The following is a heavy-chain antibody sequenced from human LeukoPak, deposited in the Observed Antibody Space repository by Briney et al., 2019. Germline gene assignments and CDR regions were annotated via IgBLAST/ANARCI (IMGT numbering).Heavy chain of an antibody. Sequence: GESLKISCKGSGYNFTTYWIGWVRQMPGKGLEWMGIIYPGDSDTRYSPSFQGQVTISADKSISTAYLQWSSLKASDIAMYYCARQEAAAFDCWGQGTLVTVSS. J-gene: IGHJ4*02. CDR3: ARQEAAAFDC. D-gene: IGHD6-13*01. CDR1: GYNFTTYW. CDR2: IYPGDSDT. V-gene: IGHV5-51*01.